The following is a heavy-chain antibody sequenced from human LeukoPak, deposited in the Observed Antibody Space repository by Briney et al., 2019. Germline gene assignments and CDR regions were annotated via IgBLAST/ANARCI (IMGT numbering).Heavy chain of an antibody. D-gene: IGHD2-8*01. J-gene: IGHJ5*02. Sequence: SETLSLTCTVSGYSISSGYYWGWIRQPPGKGLEWIGSIYPSGSTYYNPSLKSRVTISVDRSKNQFSLKLSSVTAADTAVYYCARVGCTNGVCYREDNWFDPWGQGTLVTVSS. V-gene: IGHV4-38-2*02. CDR3: ARVGCTNGVCYREDNWFDP. CDR1: GYSISSGYY. CDR2: IYPSGST.